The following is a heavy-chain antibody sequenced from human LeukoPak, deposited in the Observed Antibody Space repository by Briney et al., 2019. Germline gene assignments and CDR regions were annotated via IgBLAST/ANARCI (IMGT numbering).Heavy chain of an antibody. D-gene: IGHD3-3*01. V-gene: IGHV4-34*01. Sequence: KSSETLSLTCTVSGGSISSYYWSWIRQPPGKGLEWIGEINHSGSTNYNPSLKSRVTISVDTSKNQFSLKLSSVTAADTAVYYCARGTTFGVVIRSYYYYMDVWGKGTTVTVSS. CDR3: ARGTTFGVVIRSYYYYMDV. CDR2: INHSGST. CDR1: GGSISSYY. J-gene: IGHJ6*03.